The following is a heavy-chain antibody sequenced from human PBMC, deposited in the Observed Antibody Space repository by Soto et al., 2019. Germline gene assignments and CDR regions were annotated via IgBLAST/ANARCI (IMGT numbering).Heavy chain of an antibody. CDR2: MYNSGST. V-gene: IGHV4-39*07. Sequence: PSETLSLTCTVSGVSISISSYYWDWIRQPPGKGLEWIGSMYNSGSTNYNPSLKSRVTISVDTSKNQFSLKLSSVTAADTAVYYCASSYRIVGAQLPPNSAKNPQSFDYWGQGTLVTVSS. CDR3: ASSYRIVGAQLPPNSAKNPQSFDY. D-gene: IGHD1-26*01. J-gene: IGHJ4*02. CDR1: GVSISISSYY.